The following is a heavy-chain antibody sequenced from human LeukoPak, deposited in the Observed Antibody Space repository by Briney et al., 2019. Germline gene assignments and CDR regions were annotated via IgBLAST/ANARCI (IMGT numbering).Heavy chain of an antibody. J-gene: IGHJ4*02. V-gene: IGHV4-61*02. D-gene: IGHD1-26*01. CDR3: ARVNPYSGSYSADY. CDR1: GGSISSGSYY. Sequence: TSQTLSLTCTVSGGSISSGSYYWSWIRQPAGKGLEWIGRIYTSGSPNYNPSLKSRVTISVDTSKNQFSLKLSSVTAADTAVYYCARVNPYSGSYSADYWGQGTLVTVSS. CDR2: IYTSGSP.